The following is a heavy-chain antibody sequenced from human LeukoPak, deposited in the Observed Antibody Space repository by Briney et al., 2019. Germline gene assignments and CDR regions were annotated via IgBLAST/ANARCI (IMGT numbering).Heavy chain of an antibody. D-gene: IGHD1-7*01. Sequence: GGSLRLSCAASGFAFSDYYMTWIRQAPGKGLEWISYITSDGTAAYYADSVKGRFTISRDNSKNSLFLEMNSLRAEDTAVYHCAKGTRDAGYYFDYWGQGTLVTVSS. CDR1: GFAFSDYY. J-gene: IGHJ4*02. CDR3: AKGTRDAGYYFDY. V-gene: IGHV3-11*01. CDR2: ITSDGTAA.